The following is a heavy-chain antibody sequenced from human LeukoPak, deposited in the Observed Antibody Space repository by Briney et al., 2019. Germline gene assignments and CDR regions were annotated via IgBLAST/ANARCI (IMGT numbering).Heavy chain of an antibody. V-gene: IGHV1-3*03. J-gene: IGHJ4*02. D-gene: IGHD2-2*02. CDR3: TLYNY. CDR1: GYSFTSQD. CDR2: INPGNGDT. Sequence: ASVKVSCKTSGYSFTSQDMHWVRQAPGQSLEWMGCINPGNGDTKYSQEFHGRVTITRDTSATTAYMELSSLRSDDMAVYYCTLYNYWGQGTLVTVPS.